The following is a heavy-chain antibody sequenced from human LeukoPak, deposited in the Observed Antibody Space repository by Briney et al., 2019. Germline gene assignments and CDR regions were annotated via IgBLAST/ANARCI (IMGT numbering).Heavy chain of an antibody. V-gene: IGHV3-74*01. CDR1: GFTFSSYW. CDR2: INGDGRNI. CDR3: ARGEYSGLFDY. J-gene: IGHJ4*02. Sequence: GGSLRLSCVASGFTFSSYWMHWVRQDPTKGLVWVSRINGDGRNINYADSVRGRFTISRDNAKNSLYLQMNSLRAEDTAVYYCARGEYSGLFDYWGQGTLVTVSS. D-gene: IGHD6-6*01.